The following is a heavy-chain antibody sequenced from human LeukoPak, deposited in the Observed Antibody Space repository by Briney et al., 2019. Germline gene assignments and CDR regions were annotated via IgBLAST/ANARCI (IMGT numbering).Heavy chain of an antibody. CDR2: INPNSGGT. CDR3: ARVGCSGGSCAYYWFDP. CDR1: GYTFTGYY. J-gene: IGHJ5*02. Sequence: ASVKVSCKASGYTFTGYYMHWVRQAPGQGLEWMGQINPNSGGTNDAQKFQGRVTMTRDTSISTAYMELSGLRSDDTAVYYCARVGCSGGSCAYYWFDPWGQGTLVTVSS. D-gene: IGHD2-15*01. V-gene: IGHV1-2*06.